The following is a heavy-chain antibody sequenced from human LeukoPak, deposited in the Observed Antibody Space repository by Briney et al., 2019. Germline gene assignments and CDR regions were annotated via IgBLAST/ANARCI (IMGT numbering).Heavy chain of an antibody. CDR2: IYYSRST. CDR3: ARSRSGSGRSYSWFDP. Sequence: PSETLSLTCTVSGDSINSNTYYWRWIRHPPGKGLEWIANIYYSRSTYYNPSLKIRVTISVDTSKNQFSLNLSSATAADTAVYYCARSRSGSGRSYSWFDPWGQGTLVTVSS. J-gene: IGHJ5*02. V-gene: IGHV4-39*01. D-gene: IGHD3-10*01. CDR1: GDSINSNTYY.